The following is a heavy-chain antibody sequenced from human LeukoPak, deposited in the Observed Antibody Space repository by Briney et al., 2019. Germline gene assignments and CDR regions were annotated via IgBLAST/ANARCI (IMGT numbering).Heavy chain of an antibody. CDR1: GGSFSGYY. J-gene: IGHJ4*02. CDR2: INHSGST. V-gene: IGHV4-34*01. CDR3: ARFNDYGDYVDY. Sequence: SETLSLTCAVYGGSFSGYYWSWIRQPPGKGLEWIGEINHSGSTNYNTSLKSRVTISVDTSKNQFSLKLSSVTAADTAVYYCARFNDYGDYVDYWGQGTLVTVSS. D-gene: IGHD4-17*01.